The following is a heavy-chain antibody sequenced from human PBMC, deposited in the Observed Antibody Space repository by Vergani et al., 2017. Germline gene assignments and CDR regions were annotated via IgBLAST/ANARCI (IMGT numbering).Heavy chain of an antibody. CDR2: IKSDGSIT. Sequence: DVHLAESGGGFFQPGGSLRLSCSASGFSFNSYWMHWVRQVPGKGLLWVSRIKSDGSITAYADSVKGRFTISRDNAQNTLYLQMNSLRVEDTGVYYCAIEYSSTSGRAFDFWRQGTKVTVSS. CDR3: AIEYSSTSGRAFDF. D-gene: IGHD2-2*01. J-gene: IGHJ3*01. CDR1: GFSFNSYW. V-gene: IGHV3-74*03.